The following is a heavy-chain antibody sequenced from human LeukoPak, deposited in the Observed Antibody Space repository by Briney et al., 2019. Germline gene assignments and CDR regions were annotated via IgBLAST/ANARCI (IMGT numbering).Heavy chain of an antibody. CDR2: IIPILGIA. D-gene: IGHD6-13*01. J-gene: IGHJ3*02. CDR3: ARPWRVGMAAAGTPNDAFDI. CDR1: GGTFSSYA. Sequence: SVKVSCKASGGTFSSYAISWVRQAPGQGLEWMGRIIPILGIANYAQKFQGRVTITADKSTSTAYMELSSLRSEDTAVYYCARPWRVGMAAAGTPNDAFDIWGQGTMVTVSS. V-gene: IGHV1-69*04.